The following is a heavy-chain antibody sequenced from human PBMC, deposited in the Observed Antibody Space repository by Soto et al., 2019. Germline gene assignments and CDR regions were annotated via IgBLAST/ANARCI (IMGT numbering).Heavy chain of an antibody. J-gene: IGHJ4*02. CDR2: IIPIFGTA. D-gene: IGHD4-17*01. CDR3: ARGQVTKPSHPLDY. Sequence: ASVKVSCKASGGTFSSYAISWVRQAPGQGLEWMGGIIPIFGTANYAQKFQGRVTITADESTSTAYMELSSLRSEDTAVYYCARGQVTKPSHPLDYWGQGTLVTVSS. CDR1: GGTFSSYA. V-gene: IGHV1-69*13.